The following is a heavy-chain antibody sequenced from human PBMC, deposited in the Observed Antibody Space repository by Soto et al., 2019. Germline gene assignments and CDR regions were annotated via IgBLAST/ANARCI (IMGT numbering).Heavy chain of an antibody. CDR2: IYYSGST. D-gene: IGHD2-15*01. V-gene: IGHV4-59*08. J-gene: IGHJ6*03. CDR3: ARQVGCSGGSCHTNYYYYYMDV. Sequence: SETLSLTCTVSGGSISSYYWSWIRQPPGKGLEWIGYIYYSGSTNYNPSLKSRVTISVDTSKNQFSLKLSSVTAADTAVYYCARQVGCSGGSCHTNYYYYYMDVWGKGTTVTVSS. CDR1: GGSISSYY.